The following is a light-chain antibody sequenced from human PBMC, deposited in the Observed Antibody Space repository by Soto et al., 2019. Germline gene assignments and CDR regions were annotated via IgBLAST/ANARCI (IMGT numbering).Light chain of an antibody. Sequence: QYALTQPASVSGSPGQSIAISCTGTSSDVGGYNYVSWYQQHPGKAPKLIIYEVSNRPSGVSNRFSGSKSGNTASLTISGLQAEDEADYYCSSYTASSTLAFGGGTKLTVL. V-gene: IGLV2-14*01. CDR2: EVS. J-gene: IGLJ3*02. CDR3: SSYTASSTLA. CDR1: SSDVGGYNY.